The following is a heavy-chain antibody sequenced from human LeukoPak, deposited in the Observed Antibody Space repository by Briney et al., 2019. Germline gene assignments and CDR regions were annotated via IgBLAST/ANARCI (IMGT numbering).Heavy chain of an antibody. J-gene: IGHJ4*02. D-gene: IGHD3-3*01. CDR3: QSRYLEWLLEY. Sequence: SETLSLTCTVSGVSINSNNYYWGWIRQPPGKGLEWIGSIYSSGSAYYNPSLKSRVTISVDTSKNQFSLRLSSVTAADTAVYYCQSRYLEWLLEYWGQGTLVTVSS. V-gene: IGHV4-39*01. CDR2: IYSSGSA. CDR1: GVSINSNNYY.